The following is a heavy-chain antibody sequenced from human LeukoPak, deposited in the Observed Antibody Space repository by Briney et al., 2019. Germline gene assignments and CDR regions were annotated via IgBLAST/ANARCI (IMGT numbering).Heavy chain of an antibody. CDR1: GGSISSGGYS. Sequence: SQTLSLTCAVSGGSISSGGYSWSWIRQPPGKGLEWIGYIYHSGSTYYNPSLKSRVTISVDRSKNQFSLKLSSVIAADTAVYYCARGGDVGYSYGFDYWGQGTLVTVSS. J-gene: IGHJ4*02. CDR2: IYHSGST. D-gene: IGHD5-18*01. CDR3: ARGGDVGYSYGFDY. V-gene: IGHV4-30-2*01.